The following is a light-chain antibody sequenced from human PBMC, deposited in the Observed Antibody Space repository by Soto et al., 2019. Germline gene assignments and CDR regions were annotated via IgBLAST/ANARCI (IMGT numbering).Light chain of an antibody. CDR2: GAS. V-gene: IGKV3-20*01. J-gene: IGKJ4*01. CDR1: QSVSSSY. CDR3: QHYGSSPLT. Sequence: EIVLTHSHRTLSLSAGERATLSFSASQSVSSSYLAWYQQKPGQAPRLLIYGASSRATGIPDRFSGSGSGTDFTLTISRLEPEDLAVYYCQHYGSSPLTFGRGTKVDI.